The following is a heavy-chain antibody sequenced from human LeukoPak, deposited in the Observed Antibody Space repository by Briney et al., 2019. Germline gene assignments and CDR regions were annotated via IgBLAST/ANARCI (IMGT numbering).Heavy chain of an antibody. V-gene: IGHV1-24*01. J-gene: IGHJ5*02. Sequence: ASVKVSCKVSGYTLTELSMHWVRRAPGKGLEWMGGFDPEDGETIYAQKFQGRVTMTEDTSTDTAYMELSSLRSEDTAVYYCATGGSDSSGYYYGDWFDPWGQGTLVTVSS. CDR1: GYTLTELS. CDR3: ATGGSDSSGYYYGDWFDP. D-gene: IGHD3-22*01. CDR2: FDPEDGET.